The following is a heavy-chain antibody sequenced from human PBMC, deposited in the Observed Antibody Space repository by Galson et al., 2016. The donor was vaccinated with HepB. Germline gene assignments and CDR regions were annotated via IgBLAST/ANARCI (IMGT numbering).Heavy chain of an antibody. D-gene: IGHD3-3*01. Sequence: SLRLSCAAFGFKFSNYGMHWVRQAPGKGLEWVAVIWSDENKKYYADSVKGRFTISRDNSRNTLHLQMNSLRDEDTAVYYCARDQEWRWEYWFDSWGQGTLVTVSS. CDR2: IWSDENKK. CDR3: ARDQEWRWEYWFDS. J-gene: IGHJ5*01. CDR1: GFKFSNYG. V-gene: IGHV3-33*01.